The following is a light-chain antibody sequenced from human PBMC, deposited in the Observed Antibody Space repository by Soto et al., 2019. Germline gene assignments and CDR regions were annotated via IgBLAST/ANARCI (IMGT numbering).Light chain of an antibody. J-gene: IGLJ1*01. CDR3: QSYDNNLIGV. Sequence: QSVLTQPPSVSGAPGQRVTISCTGTSSNIGAGYDVHWYQQFPGTAPKLLIYANNNRPSGVPDRFSASKSGTSASLAITGLQADDEADYYCQSYDNNLIGVFGTGTKLTVL. V-gene: IGLV1-40*01. CDR2: ANN. CDR1: SSNIGAGYD.